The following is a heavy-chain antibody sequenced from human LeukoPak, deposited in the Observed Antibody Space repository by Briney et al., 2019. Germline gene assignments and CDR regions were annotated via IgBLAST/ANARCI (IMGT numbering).Heavy chain of an antibody. CDR2: INSDGSGT. CDR1: GFTFSTYW. CDR3: AKEHVRYFDFATDQTIDY. J-gene: IGHJ4*02. V-gene: IGHV3-74*01. Sequence: GGSLRLSCAASGFTFSTYWMHWVRQAPGKGLVWVSRINSDGSGTTYADSVRGRFTISRDNAKNTLYLQMNSLRAEDTAVYYCAKEHVRYFDFATDQTIDYWGQGTLVTVSS. D-gene: IGHD3-9*01.